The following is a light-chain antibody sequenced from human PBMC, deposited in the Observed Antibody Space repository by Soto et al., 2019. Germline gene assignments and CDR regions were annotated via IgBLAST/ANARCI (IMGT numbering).Light chain of an antibody. CDR3: QQYVSSPYT. CDR2: GAS. V-gene: IGKV3-20*01. CDR1: QSVGSTY. Sequence: EIVLTQSPSTLSLSPGERATLSCRASQSVGSTYLTWYQQKPGQAPRLLVFGASSRATGIPDRFSGSGSGTDFTLTISRLEPEDFAVYYCQQYVSSPYTFGQGTKLEIK. J-gene: IGKJ2*01.